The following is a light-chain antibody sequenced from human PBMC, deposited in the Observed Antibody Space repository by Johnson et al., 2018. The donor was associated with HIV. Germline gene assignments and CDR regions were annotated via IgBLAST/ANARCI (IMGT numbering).Light chain of an antibody. J-gene: IGLJ1*01. V-gene: IGLV1-51*02. CDR2: ENS. CDR3: GTWDSSLSAYV. CDR1: SSNIGKNY. Sequence: QSVLTQPPSVSAAPGQKVTISCSGTSSNIGKNYVSWFQQLPGTAPKLHIYENSKRFSGIPDRFSGSKSGTSATLGITGLQTGDEADYYCGTWDSSLSAYVYGTGTKVTVL.